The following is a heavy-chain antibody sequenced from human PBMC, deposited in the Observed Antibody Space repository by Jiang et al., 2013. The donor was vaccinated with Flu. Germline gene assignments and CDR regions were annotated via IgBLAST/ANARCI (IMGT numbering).Heavy chain of an antibody. CDR1: GFTFSSYA. CDR2: ISGSGGST. Sequence: VQLVESGGGLVQPGGSLRLSCAASGFTFSSYAMSWVRQAPGKGLEWVSAISGSGGSTYYADSVKGRFTISRDNSKNTLYLQMNSLRAEDTAVYYCAKDGLRRGYCSGGSCYSGDYWGQGTLVTVSS. V-gene: IGHV3-23*04. CDR3: AKDGLRRGYCSGGSCYSGDY. J-gene: IGHJ4*02. D-gene: IGHD2-15*01.